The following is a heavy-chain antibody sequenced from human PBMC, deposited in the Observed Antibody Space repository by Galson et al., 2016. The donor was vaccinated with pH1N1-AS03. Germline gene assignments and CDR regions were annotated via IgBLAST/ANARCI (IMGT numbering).Heavy chain of an antibody. D-gene: IGHD6-13*01. CDR1: GYAFTDYY. CDR2: VNTDSSGT. V-gene: IGHV1-2*02. J-gene: IGHJ3*01. CDR3: VRGSPHSSSTNYAFEF. Sequence: SVKVSCKASGYAFTDYYMHLFRQAPGQGLEWVAWVNTDSSGTDYAKPFQGRVTMTRDASSSTPYMELSSLGSDETAVYYCVRGSPHSSSTNYAFEFWGRGTMVTVSS.